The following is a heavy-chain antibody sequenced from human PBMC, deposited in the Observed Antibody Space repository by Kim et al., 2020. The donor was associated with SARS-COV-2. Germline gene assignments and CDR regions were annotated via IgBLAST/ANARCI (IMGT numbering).Heavy chain of an antibody. D-gene: IGHD6-13*01. Sequence: GGSLRLSCAASGFTFDDYAMHWVRQAPGKGLEWVSGISWNSGSIGYADSVKGRFTISRDNAKNSLYLQMNSLRAEDTALYYCAKDTLPGYSSSWEAFDIWGQGTMVTVSS. CDR2: ISWNSGSI. CDR1: GFTFDDYA. V-gene: IGHV3-9*01. CDR3: AKDTLPGYSSSWEAFDI. J-gene: IGHJ3*02.